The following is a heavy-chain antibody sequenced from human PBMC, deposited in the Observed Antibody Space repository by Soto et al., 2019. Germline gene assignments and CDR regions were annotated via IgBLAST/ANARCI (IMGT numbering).Heavy chain of an antibody. CDR1: NGSITSGNW. CDR2: IYQTGST. Sequence: QVQLQESGPGLVKPSGTLSLTCAVSNGSITSGNWWSWVRQPPGKGLEWIGDIYQTGSTNYNPSLRSQVIISVAKSKNNFSLSLSSVTAADSAVYFCARVWGALAPIAGWFGPWGRGILVTVSS. V-gene: IGHV4-4*02. J-gene: IGHJ5*02. D-gene: IGHD3-16*01. CDR3: ARVWGALAPIAGWFGP.